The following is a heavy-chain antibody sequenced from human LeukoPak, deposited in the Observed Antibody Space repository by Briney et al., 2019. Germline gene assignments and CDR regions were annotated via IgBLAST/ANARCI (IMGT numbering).Heavy chain of an antibody. J-gene: IGHJ4*02. CDR3: ARGRVAVAGLDY. Sequence: PGGSLRLSCAASGFTFSDYYMSWIRQAPGKGLEWVSFISSSGSTIYYADSVKGRFTISRDNAKNSRYLQMNSLRAEDTAVYCCARGRVAVAGLDYWGQGTLVTVSS. CDR1: GFTFSDYY. V-gene: IGHV3-11*01. D-gene: IGHD6-19*01. CDR2: ISSSGSTI.